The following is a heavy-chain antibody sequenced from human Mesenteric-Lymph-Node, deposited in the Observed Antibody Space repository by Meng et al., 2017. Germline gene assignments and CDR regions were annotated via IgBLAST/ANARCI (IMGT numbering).Heavy chain of an antibody. J-gene: IGHJ4*02. CDR3: VRWDYGVNSGPEN. V-gene: IGHV3-74*01. CDR1: GFTFSSYW. D-gene: IGHD4/OR15-4a*01. CDR2: INTDGRST. Sequence: EVQLVESGGGLVQPGGSLRLSCAASGFTFSSYWMHWVRQVPGKGLVWVSRINTDGRSTSYTDSVKGRFTISRDNAKKTLYLQMNSLRAEDTAVYYCVRWDYGVNSGPENWGQGTLVTVSS.